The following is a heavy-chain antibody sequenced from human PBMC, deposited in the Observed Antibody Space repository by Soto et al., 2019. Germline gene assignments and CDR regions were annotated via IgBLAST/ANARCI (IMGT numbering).Heavy chain of an antibody. J-gene: IGHJ5*02. CDR1: GYTFTSYG. CDR2: ISAYNGNT. D-gene: IGHD3-9*01. CDR3: ARDLRYFDWFHGWFDP. Sequence: GASVKVSFKASGYTFTSYGISWLRQAPGQGLGWMGWISAYNGNTNYAQKLQGRVTMTTDTSTSTAYMELRSLRSDDTAVYYCARDLRYFDWFHGWFDPWGQGTLVTVSS. V-gene: IGHV1-18*01.